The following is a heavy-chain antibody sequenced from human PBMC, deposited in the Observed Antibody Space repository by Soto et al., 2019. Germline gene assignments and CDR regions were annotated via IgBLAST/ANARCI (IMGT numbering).Heavy chain of an antibody. CDR3: ARDEGRQESFGPGDY. D-gene: IGHD3-16*01. CDR1: GYTFTSYY. Sequence: QVQLVQSGAEVKKPGASVKVSCKASGYTFTSYYMHWVRQAPGQGLEWMGIINPSGGSTSYAQKFQGRVTMTRDTSTSTVYMELSSLRSEDTAVYYCARDEGRQESFGPGDYWGQGTLVTVSS. V-gene: IGHV1-46*03. J-gene: IGHJ4*02. CDR2: INPSGGST.